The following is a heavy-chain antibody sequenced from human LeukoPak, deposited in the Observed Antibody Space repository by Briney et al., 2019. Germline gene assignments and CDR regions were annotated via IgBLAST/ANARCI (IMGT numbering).Heavy chain of an antibody. J-gene: IGHJ6*03. V-gene: IGHV4-59*01. CDR3: ARAYYDFWSGFGGAYYYYMDV. CDR2: IYYSGST. CDR1: GGSISSYY. Sequence: SEILSLTCTVSGGSISSYYWSWIRQPPGKGLEWIGYIYYSGSTNYNPSLKSRVTISVDTSKNQFSLKLSSVTAADTAVYYCARAYYDFWSGFGGAYYYYMDVWGKGTTVTVSS. D-gene: IGHD3-3*01.